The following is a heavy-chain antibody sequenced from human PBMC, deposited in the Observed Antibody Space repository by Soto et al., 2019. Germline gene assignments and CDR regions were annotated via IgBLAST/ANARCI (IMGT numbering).Heavy chain of an antibody. V-gene: IGHV3-7*01. J-gene: IGHJ4*02. D-gene: IGHD1-26*01. CDR2: IKEDGSQK. CDR3: ARHQVGYRVTEY. Sequence: EVQLVESGGGLVQPGGSLRLSCAASGFSFSMYWMSWVRQAPGKGLEWVANIKEDGSQKYYVDSVKGRFTISRDNAKNSLYLKMNSLRAEDTAVYYCARHQVGYRVTEYWGQGTLVTVSS. CDR1: GFSFSMYW.